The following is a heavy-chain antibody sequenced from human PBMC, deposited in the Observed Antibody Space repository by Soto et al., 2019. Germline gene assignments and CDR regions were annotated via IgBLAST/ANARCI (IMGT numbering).Heavy chain of an antibody. D-gene: IGHD3-10*01. J-gene: IGHJ4*02. CDR1: GFTFSSYA. V-gene: IGHV3-23*01. CDR2: ISGSGGST. CDR3: AKVYGSGSYYNCFDY. Sequence: EVQLLESGGGLVQPGGSLRLSCAASGFTFSSYAMSWVRQAPGKGLEWVSAISGSGGSTYYADSVKGRFTISRDNSKNTLYLQMNSLRADDTAVYYCAKVYGSGSYYNCFDYWGQGTLVTVSS.